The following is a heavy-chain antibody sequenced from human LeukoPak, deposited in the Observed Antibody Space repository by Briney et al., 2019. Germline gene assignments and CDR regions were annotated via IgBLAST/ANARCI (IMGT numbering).Heavy chain of an antibody. Sequence: GASVKVSCKASGGTFRSYSITWVRQAPGQGLEWMGGIIALFGTANYAQKFQGRVTITTDESTITAYMELTSLRSDDTAVYYCAGGWDIVATLNWGQGTLVTVSS. CDR3: AGGWDIVATLN. V-gene: IGHV1-69*05. J-gene: IGHJ4*02. D-gene: IGHD5-12*01. CDR1: GGTFRSYS. CDR2: IIALFGTA.